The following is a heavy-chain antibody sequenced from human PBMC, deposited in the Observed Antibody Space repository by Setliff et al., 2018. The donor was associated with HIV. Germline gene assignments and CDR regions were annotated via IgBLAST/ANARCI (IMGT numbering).Heavy chain of an antibody. Sequence: PGESLKISCQVFGHSFSNYWIGWVRQMPGKGLEWMGIIHPGDSDTRYSPSFQGQVTISADKPTSTAYLQWSSLKASDTAMYYCARRPVSDTFDVWGQGTMVTV. CDR1: GHSFSNYW. J-gene: IGHJ3*01. CDR2: IHPGDSDT. CDR3: ARRPVSDTFDV. V-gene: IGHV5-51*01.